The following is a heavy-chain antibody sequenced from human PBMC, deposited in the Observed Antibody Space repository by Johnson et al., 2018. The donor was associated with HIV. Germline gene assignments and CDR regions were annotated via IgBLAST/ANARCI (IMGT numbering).Heavy chain of an antibody. CDR3: ARGRPSGSHDAFDI. Sequence: VQLVESGGGLVKPGGSLRLSCAASGVTFSDYYMSWIRQAPGTGLEWISYISSGGSTKYYADSVKGRFTISRYNAKNSLYLQMNSLRAEDTAVYYCARGRPSGSHDAFDIWGQGTMVTVSS. J-gene: IGHJ3*02. CDR1: GVTFSDYY. V-gene: IGHV3-11*04. CDR2: ISSGGSTK. D-gene: IGHD3-22*01.